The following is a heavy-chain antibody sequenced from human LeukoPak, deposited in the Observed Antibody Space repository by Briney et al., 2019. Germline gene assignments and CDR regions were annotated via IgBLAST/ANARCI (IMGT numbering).Heavy chain of an antibody. CDR2: ITGSGGNT. J-gene: IGHJ4*02. CDR3: AKWGDYDVLTGYYVSDY. D-gene: IGHD3-9*01. V-gene: IGHV3-23*01. CDR1: GFTFSNYA. Sequence: PGRSLRLSCVASGFTFSNYAMSWVRQAPGKGLEWVSAITGSGGNTYYADSVKGRFTISRDNSKNTVFLQMNSLRAEDTAVYYCAKWGDYDVLTGYYVSDYWGQGTLVTVSS.